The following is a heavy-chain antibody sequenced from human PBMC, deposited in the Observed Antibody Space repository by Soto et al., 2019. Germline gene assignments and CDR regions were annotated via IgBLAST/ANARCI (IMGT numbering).Heavy chain of an antibody. V-gene: IGHV3-9*01. J-gene: IGHJ6*02. D-gene: IGHD5-12*01. CDR2: ISSDGDTI. CDR1: GFTFHEYA. Sequence: EVQLIESGGGWVQPGTSLRVSCAASGFTFHEYAMHWVRQAPGKGLEWVSGISSDGDTIAYADSVQGRVTVFRDNAKNSLYLQMNSLRAEDTALYYCTKGGYDLIYYFGMDGWGQGTTVTVSS. CDR3: TKGGYDLIYYFGMDG.